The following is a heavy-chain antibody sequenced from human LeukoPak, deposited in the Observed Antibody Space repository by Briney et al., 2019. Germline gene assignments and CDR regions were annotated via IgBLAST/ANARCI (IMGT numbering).Heavy chain of an antibody. CDR1: GYTFTGYY. CDR3: ARANALYCSSTTCLFDY. V-gene: IGHV1-2*04. D-gene: IGHD2-2*01. Sequence: GASVKVSCKASGYTFTGYYMHWVRQAPGQGLEWMGWINPNSGGTYSAQKFQGWVTMTRDTFISTAYMELSRVASDDTAVYYCARANALYCSSTTCLFDYWGQGTLVTVSS. CDR2: INPNSGGT. J-gene: IGHJ4*02.